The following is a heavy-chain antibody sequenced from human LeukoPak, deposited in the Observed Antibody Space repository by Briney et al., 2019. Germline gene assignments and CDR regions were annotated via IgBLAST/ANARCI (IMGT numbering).Heavy chain of an antibody. Sequence: GGSLRLSCAPSRFDLSAYTMNWVRQAPGKGLEWVSSISSSSVYIFYADSLKGRFTISRDNAKNSLYLQMNSLRAEDTAVYYCARDRVYYGSGSYFLDWGQGTLVTVSS. CDR2: ISSSSVYI. J-gene: IGHJ4*02. CDR3: ARDRVYYGSGSYFLD. CDR1: RFDLSAYT. V-gene: IGHV3-21*04. D-gene: IGHD3-10*01.